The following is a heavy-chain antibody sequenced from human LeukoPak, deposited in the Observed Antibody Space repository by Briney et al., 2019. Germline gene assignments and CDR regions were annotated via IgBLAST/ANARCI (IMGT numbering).Heavy chain of an antibody. CDR3: ARGPSYDFWSGYYTGIGY. CDR2: INHSGST. D-gene: IGHD3-3*01. Sequence: PSETLSLTCAVYGGSFSGYYWSWIRQPPGQGVGWIGEINHSGSTNYNPSLKSRVTISVDTSKNQFSLKLSSVTTADTAVYYCARGPSYDFWSGYYTGIGYWGQGTLVTVSS. J-gene: IGHJ4*02. CDR1: GGSFSGYY. V-gene: IGHV4-34*01.